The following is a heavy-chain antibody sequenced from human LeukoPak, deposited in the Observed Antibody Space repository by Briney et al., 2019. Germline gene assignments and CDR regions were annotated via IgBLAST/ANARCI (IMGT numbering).Heavy chain of an antibody. Sequence: SETLSLTFAVYGGSFSGYYWSWIRQPPGRGLEWIGEINHSRGTNYNPSLKSRVTMSLDMSKNQFSLKMNSVTPADTAVYYCARQKENSSSWYLGNYYHMDVWGKGTTVTISS. CDR3: ARQKENSSSWYLGNYYHMDV. CDR2: INHSRGT. CDR1: GGSFSGYY. V-gene: IGHV4-34*01. D-gene: IGHD6-13*01. J-gene: IGHJ6*03.